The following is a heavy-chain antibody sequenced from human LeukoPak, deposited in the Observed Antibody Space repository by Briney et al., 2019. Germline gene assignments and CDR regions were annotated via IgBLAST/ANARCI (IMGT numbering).Heavy chain of an antibody. CDR2: INPRNGDT. CDR1: GYPFTGYY. CDR3: ATGAQYGLWGVPYFYYMHV. V-gene: IGHV1-2*02. D-gene: IGHD3-10*01. Sequence: ASVKVSCKASGYPFTGYYVHWVRQAPGHGLEWMGWINPRNGDTHSAQKFQGRVSMTGDTSITTAYMELSSLTSDDTAVYYCATGAQYGLWGVPYFYYMHVWGTGTTVTV. J-gene: IGHJ6*03.